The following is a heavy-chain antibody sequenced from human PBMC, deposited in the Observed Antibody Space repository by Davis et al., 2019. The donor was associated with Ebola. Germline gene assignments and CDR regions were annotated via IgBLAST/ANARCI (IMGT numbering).Heavy chain of an antibody. D-gene: IGHD5-24*01. J-gene: IGHJ5*02. CDR2: IHYSGTT. Sequence: SETLSLTCTVSGGSISSHYWSWIRQPPGKGLEWIGYIHYSGTTSYNPSLKSRVTISLDTSKNQFSLKLSSVTAADAAMYYCARDRGFDPWGQGTLVTVSS. CDR3: ARDRGFDP. V-gene: IGHV4-59*11. CDR1: GGSISSHY.